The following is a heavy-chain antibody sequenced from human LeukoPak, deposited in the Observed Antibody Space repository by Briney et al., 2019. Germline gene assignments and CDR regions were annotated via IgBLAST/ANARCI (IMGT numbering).Heavy chain of an antibody. J-gene: IGHJ4*01. CDR1: GFTFSNYA. CDR3: AKDKARVVPTSTHFGF. D-gene: IGHD2-2*01. CDR2: ISGSGGST. Sequence: PGGSLRLSCAASGFTFSNYAMSWVRQAPGKGLEWVSAISGSGGSTYYADSVKGRFTISTDHSKNTLYLQMNSLRAEDTAVYYCAKDKARVVPTSTHFGFWGNPIPVTFSS. V-gene: IGHV3-23*01.